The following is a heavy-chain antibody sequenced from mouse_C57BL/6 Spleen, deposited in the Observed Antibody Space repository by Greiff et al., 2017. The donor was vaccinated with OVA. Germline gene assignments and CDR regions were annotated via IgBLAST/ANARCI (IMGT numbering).Heavy chain of an antibody. D-gene: IGHD2-4*01. CDR1: GYTFTSYW. CDR3: ARGIYYDYDDGYYYAMDY. V-gene: IGHV1-53*01. Sequence: VQLQQPGTELVKPGASVTLSCKASGYTFTSYWMHWVKQRPGQGLEWIGNINPSNGGTNYNEKFKSKATLTVDKSSSTAYMQLSSLTSEDSAVYYCARGIYYDYDDGYYYAMDYWGQGTSVTVSS. J-gene: IGHJ4*01. CDR2: INPSNGGT.